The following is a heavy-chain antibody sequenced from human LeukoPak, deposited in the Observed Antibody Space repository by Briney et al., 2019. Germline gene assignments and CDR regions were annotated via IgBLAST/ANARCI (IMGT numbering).Heavy chain of an antibody. J-gene: IGHJ4*02. Sequence: GGSLRLSWPASGFTFSSYHMHWVRQAPGKGLEWVAVIWYDGTNKYYADSVKGRFTISRDTSKNTLFLQMDSLRAEDTAVYYCARGHPGKFDYWGQGNLVTVSP. CDR2: IWYDGTNK. D-gene: IGHD1-14*01. V-gene: IGHV3-33*01. CDR1: GFTFSSYH. CDR3: ARGHPGKFDY.